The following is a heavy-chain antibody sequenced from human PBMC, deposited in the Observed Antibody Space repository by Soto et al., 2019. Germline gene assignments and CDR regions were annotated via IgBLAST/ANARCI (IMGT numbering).Heavy chain of an antibody. V-gene: IGHV4-30-2*01. D-gene: IGHD3-22*01. CDR3: ARGGVDYYDSSGYYFSPYYFDC. J-gene: IGHJ4*02. CDR1: GGSISSGGYS. CDR2: IYHSGST. Sequence: PSETLSLTCAVSGGSISSGGYSWSWIRQPPGKGLEWIGYIYHSGSTYYNPSLKSRVTISVDRSKNQFSLKLSSVTAADTAVYYCARGGVDYYDSSGYYFSPYYFDCWGQGTLVTVSS.